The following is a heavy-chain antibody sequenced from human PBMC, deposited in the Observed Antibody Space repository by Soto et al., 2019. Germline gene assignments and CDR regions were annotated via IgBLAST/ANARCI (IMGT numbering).Heavy chain of an antibody. CDR1: GGSISSYY. CDR2: IYYSGST. V-gene: IGHV4-59*01. D-gene: IGHD6-13*01. CDR3: ARSEAASNYYYMDV. Sequence: SETLSLTCTVSGGSISSYYWSWIRQPPGKGLEWIGYIYYSGSTNYNPSLKSRVTISVDTSKNQFSLKLSSVTAADTAVYYCARSEAASNYYYMDVWGKGTTVTVSS. J-gene: IGHJ6*03.